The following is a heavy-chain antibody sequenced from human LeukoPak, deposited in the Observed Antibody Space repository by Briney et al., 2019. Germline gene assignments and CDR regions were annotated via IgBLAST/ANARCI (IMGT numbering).Heavy chain of an antibody. CDR1: GGTFSSYA. CDR3: ARVKPIAAAGPNYYLDY. V-gene: IGHV1-69*05. J-gene: IGHJ4*02. Sequence: SVKVSCKASGGTFSSYAISWVRQAPGQGLEWMGGIIPIFGTANYAQKFQGRVTITTDESTSTAYMELSSLRSEDTAVYFCARVKPIAAAGPNYYLDYWGQGTLVTVSS. CDR2: IIPIFGTA. D-gene: IGHD6-13*01.